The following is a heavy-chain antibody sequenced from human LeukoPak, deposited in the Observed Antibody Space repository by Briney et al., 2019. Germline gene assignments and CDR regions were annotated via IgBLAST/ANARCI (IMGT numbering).Heavy chain of an antibody. CDR1: GGSFSGYY. Sequence: PSETLSLTCAVYGGSFSGYYWSWIRQPPGKGLEWVGEINHSGSNNYNPSLKSRVTISVDTSKNQFSLKLSSVTAADTAVYYCARVSDTDGSGRLGGYFDYWGQGTLVTVSS. CDR3: ARVSDTDGSGRLGGYFDY. CDR2: INHSGSN. D-gene: IGHD3-10*01. V-gene: IGHV4-34*01. J-gene: IGHJ4*02.